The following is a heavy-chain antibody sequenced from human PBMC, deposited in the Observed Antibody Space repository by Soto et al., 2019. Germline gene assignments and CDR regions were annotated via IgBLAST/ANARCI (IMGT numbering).Heavy chain of an antibody. V-gene: IGHV4-59*01. J-gene: IGHJ3*02. Sequence: SDTLSLTCTVSCYSISNYYWNWIRQPPGKGLEWIGYIYNSGSTNYNPSLKSRITISVDTSKNQFSLNLSSVTAADTAVYYCAREGDDYNLGAFDIWGQGTMVT. D-gene: IGHD4-4*01. CDR3: AREGDDYNLGAFDI. CDR1: CYSISNYY. CDR2: IYNSGST.